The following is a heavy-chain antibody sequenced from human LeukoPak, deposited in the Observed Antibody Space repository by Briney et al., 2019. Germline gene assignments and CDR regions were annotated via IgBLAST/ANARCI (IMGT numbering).Heavy chain of an antibody. Sequence: PSETLSLTCTVSGGSISSSSYYWSWIRQPPGKGLEWIGSISYSGSTYYNPSLKSRVTISVDTSKNQFSLKLSSVTAADTAVYYCASPATYYDFWSGYHPFDYWGQGILVTVSS. D-gene: IGHD3-3*01. J-gene: IGHJ4*02. V-gene: IGHV4-39*01. CDR1: GGSISSSSYY. CDR3: ASPATYYDFWSGYHPFDY. CDR2: ISYSGST.